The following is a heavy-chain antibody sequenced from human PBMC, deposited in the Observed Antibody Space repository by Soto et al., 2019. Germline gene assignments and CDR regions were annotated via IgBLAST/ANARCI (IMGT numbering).Heavy chain of an antibody. J-gene: IGHJ6*02. D-gene: IGHD3-10*01. CDR2: VSAGGDMT. V-gene: IGHV3-23*04. CDR3: ARGDRGGSGSPASYYYSGLDV. CDR1: GFTFSSYA. Sequence: VQLVESGGDLVQPGGSLRLSCAASGFTFSSYAMSWVRQAPGKGLEWVSSVSAGGDMTYYSDSVKGRFTISRDNSNNALFLQMNSLRIEDTGLYYCARGDRGGSGSPASYYYSGLDVWGQGTTVTVS.